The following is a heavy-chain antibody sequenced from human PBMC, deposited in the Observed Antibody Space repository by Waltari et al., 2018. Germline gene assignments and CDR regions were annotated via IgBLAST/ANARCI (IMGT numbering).Heavy chain of an antibody. CDR3: AIGGGGSRLPR. D-gene: IGHD2-15*01. CDR1: GHTLMELS. Sequence: VQLVPSGAEVTHPGASPRFPCQVYGHTLMELSIHWGRLPPGKGLEWMGGCDADDGASFDAQKFQGRLTRTEDTSTDTAYMELTSLTSEDTAVYYCAIGGGGSRLPRWGQGTLITVSS. CDR2: CDADDGAS. J-gene: IGHJ4*02. V-gene: IGHV1-24*01.